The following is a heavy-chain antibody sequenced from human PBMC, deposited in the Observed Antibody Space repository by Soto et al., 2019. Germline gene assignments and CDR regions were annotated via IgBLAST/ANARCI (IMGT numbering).Heavy chain of an antibody. J-gene: IGHJ6*02. CDR2: ISYDGSNK. D-gene: IGHD2-2*01. CDR3: AKGLVPAEYGMDV. V-gene: IGHV3-30*18. CDR1: GFTFSSYG. Sequence: QVQLVESGGGVVQPGRSLRLSCAASGFTFSSYGMHWVRQAPGKGLEWVAVISYDGSNKYYADSVKGRFTISRDNSKNAMYLQMNSLRAEDTAVYYCAKGLVPAEYGMDVWGQGTTVTVSS.